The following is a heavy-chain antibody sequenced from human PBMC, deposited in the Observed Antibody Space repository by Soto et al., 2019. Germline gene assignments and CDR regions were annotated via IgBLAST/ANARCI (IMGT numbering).Heavy chain of an antibody. CDR1: GFTFSSYG. J-gene: IGHJ4*02. Sequence: PGGSLRLSCAASGFTFSSYGMHWVRQAPGKGLEWVAVISYDGSNKYYADSVKGRFTISRDNSKNTLYLQMNSLRAEDTAVYYCANLVVTGSPTAHFDYWGQGTLVTVSS. CDR2: ISYDGSNK. D-gene: IGHD2-15*01. V-gene: IGHV3-30*18. CDR3: ANLVVTGSPTAHFDY.